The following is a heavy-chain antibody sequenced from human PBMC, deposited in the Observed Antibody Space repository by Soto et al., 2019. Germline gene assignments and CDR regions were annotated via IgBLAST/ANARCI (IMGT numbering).Heavy chain of an antibody. CDR2: ISGGGGST. CDR1: GFSFSIYA. D-gene: IGHD3-22*01. CDR3: AKDPTSYDSSAQFDS. Sequence: GGSLRLSCAASGFSFSIYAMNWVRQAPGKGLEWVSGISGGGGSTYYADSVKGRFTISRDNSKNTLYLQMNSLRVEDTAAYYCAKDPTSYDSSAQFDSWGQGTLVTVSS. V-gene: IGHV3-23*01. J-gene: IGHJ4*02.